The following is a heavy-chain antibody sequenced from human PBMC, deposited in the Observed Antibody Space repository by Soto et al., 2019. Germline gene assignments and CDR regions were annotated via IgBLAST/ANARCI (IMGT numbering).Heavy chain of an antibody. D-gene: IGHD3-3*01. V-gene: IGHV1-18*01. CDR2: SSTYNGNT. Sequence: QAQLVQSGAEMKKPGASVKVSCKASGYTLSNYGISWVRQAPGQELEWMGWSSTYNGNTKYAKKFQGRVTMTTDTSTSTAYMELRSLRSDDTAVYYCVRDHHDFSSDYHYYHMDVWGKGTTVTVSS. J-gene: IGHJ6*03. CDR3: VRDHHDFSSDYHYYHMDV. CDR1: GYTLSNYG.